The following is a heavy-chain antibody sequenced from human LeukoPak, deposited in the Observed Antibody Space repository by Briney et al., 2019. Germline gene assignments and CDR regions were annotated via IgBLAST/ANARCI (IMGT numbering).Heavy chain of an antibody. V-gene: IGHV1-24*01. J-gene: IGHJ4*02. CDR3: ARLFGGSDH. D-gene: IGHD3-3*01. CDR1: GYTLTELS. CDR2: FDPEDGET. Sequence: ASVKVSCKVSGYTLTELSMHWVRQAPGKGLEWMGGFDPEDGETIYARKFQGRVTMTRNTSISTAYMELSSLRSEDTAVYYCARLFGGSDHWGQGTLVTVSS.